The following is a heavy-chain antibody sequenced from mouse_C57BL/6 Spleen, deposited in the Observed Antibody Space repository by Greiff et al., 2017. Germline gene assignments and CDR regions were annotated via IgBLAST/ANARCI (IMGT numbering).Heavy chain of an antibody. CDR1: GYTFTSYW. D-gene: IGHD2-3*01. J-gene: IGHJ4*01. V-gene: IGHV1-5*01. Sequence: EVQLQQSGTVLARPGASVKMSCKTSGYTFTSYWMHWVKQRPGQGLEWIGAIYPGNSDTSYNQKFKGKAKLTAVPSASTAYMELSSLTNEDSAVDYCTREAYDGYDYYYAMDYWGQGTSVTVSS. CDR2: IYPGNSDT. CDR3: TREAYDGYDYYYAMDY.